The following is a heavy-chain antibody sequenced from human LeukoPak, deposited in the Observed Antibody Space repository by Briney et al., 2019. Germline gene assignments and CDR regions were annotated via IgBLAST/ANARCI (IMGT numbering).Heavy chain of an antibody. V-gene: IGHV1-18*01. Sequence: GASVKVSCKASGGTFSSYGISWVRQAPGQGLEWMGWISAYNGNTNYAQKLQGRVTMTTDTSTSTAYMELRSLRSDDAAVYYCARDYDYGGNFDYWGQGTLVTVSS. CDR1: GGTFSSYG. CDR3: ARDYDYGGNFDY. CDR2: ISAYNGNT. J-gene: IGHJ4*02. D-gene: IGHD4-23*01.